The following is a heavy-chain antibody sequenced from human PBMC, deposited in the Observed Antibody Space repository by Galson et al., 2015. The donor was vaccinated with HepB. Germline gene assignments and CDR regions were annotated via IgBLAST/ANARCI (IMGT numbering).Heavy chain of an antibody. D-gene: IGHD6-19*01. J-gene: IGHJ5*02. V-gene: IGHV1-18*01. CDR3: ARFRIDGSGTTGGWFDP. Sequence: SVKVSCKASGGTFSSYTISWARQAPGQGLEWMGWISAYNGNTNYAQKLQGRVTMTTDTSTSTAYMELRSLRSDDTAVYYCARFRIDGSGTTGGWFDPWGQGTLVTVSS. CDR2: ISAYNGNT. CDR1: GGTFSSYT.